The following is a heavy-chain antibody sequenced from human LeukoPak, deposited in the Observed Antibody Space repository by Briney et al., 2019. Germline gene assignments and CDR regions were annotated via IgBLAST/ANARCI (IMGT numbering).Heavy chain of an antibody. CDR2: ISYDGSNK. Sequence: TGGSLRLSCAASGFTFSSYAMHWVRQAPGKGLEWVAVISYDGSNKYYADSVKGRFTISRDNSKNTLYLQMNSLRAEDTAVYYCARVPTYGGNADYWGQGTLVTVSS. J-gene: IGHJ4*02. CDR1: GFTFSSYA. V-gene: IGHV3-30-3*01. D-gene: IGHD4-23*01. CDR3: ARVPTYGGNADY.